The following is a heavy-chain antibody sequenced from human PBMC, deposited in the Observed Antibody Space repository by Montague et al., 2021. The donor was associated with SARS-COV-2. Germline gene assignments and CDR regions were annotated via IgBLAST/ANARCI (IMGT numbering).Heavy chain of an antibody. D-gene: IGHD6-6*01. CDR1: GFTFGGYD. Sequence: SLRLSCAASGFTFGGYDMNWVRQAPGKGLEWVPAIDIGGDTYYLGSVKGRFIISRENAKNSLYLQMNSLRVGDTAVYYCARGGEWSSSSLPDYWGQGTLVIVSS. CDR2: IDIGGDT. J-gene: IGHJ4*02. CDR3: ARGGEWSSSSLPDY. V-gene: IGHV3-13*04.